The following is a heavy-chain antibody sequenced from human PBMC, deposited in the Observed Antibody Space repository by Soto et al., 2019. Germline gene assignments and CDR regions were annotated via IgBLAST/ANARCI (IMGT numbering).Heavy chain of an antibody. CDR1: GYSFTRYW. D-gene: IGHD3-22*01. V-gene: IGHV5-51*01. J-gene: IGHJ6*02. CDR3: ARRGDSSGYYSSYYYGMDV. CDR2: IYPGDSDT. Sequence: GEPLKISGKGSGYSFTRYWIGWVRQMPGKGQEWMGIIYPGDSDTRYSPSFQGQVTISADKSISTAYLQWSSLKASDTAMYYCARRGDSSGYYSSYYYGMDVWGQGTTVTVSS.